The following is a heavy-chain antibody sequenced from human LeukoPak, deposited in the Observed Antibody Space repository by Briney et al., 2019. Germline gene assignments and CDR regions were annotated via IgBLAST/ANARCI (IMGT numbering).Heavy chain of an antibody. V-gene: IGHV5-51*01. D-gene: IGHD2-2*01. CDR2: IYPGDSDT. Sequence: GASLKISCKGSGSRFTSYWIGWVRQMPGKGLEWMGIIYPGDSDTRYSPSFQGQVTISADKSISTAYLQWSSLKASDTAMYYCARLLVPAAIKENWFDPWGQGTLVTVSS. CDR1: GSRFTSYW. CDR3: ARLLVPAAIKENWFDP. J-gene: IGHJ5*02.